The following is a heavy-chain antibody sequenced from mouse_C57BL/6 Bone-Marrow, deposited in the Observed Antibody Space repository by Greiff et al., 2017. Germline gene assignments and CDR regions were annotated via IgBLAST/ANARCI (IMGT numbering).Heavy chain of an antibody. CDR1: GFTVSDYG. CDR3: ARTYYFDY. CDR2: ISSGSSTI. Sequence: EVKLVESGGGLVKPGGSLKLSCAASGFTVSDYGMHWVRQAPEKGLEWVAYISSGSSTIYYADTVKGRFTISRDNAKNTLFLQMTSLRSEDTAMYYCARTYYFDYWGQGTTLTVSS. J-gene: IGHJ2*01. V-gene: IGHV5-17*01.